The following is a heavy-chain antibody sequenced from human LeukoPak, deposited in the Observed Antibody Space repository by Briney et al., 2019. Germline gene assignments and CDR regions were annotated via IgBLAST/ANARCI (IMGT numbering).Heavy chain of an antibody. V-gene: IGHV3-9*01. D-gene: IGHD6-19*01. CDR1: GFTFDDYA. J-gene: IGHJ3*02. CDR2: ISWNSGSI. Sequence: PGGSLRLSCAASGFTFDDYAMHWVRQAPGKGLEWVSGISWNSGSIGYADSVKGRFTISRDNAKNSLYLQMNSLRAEDTALYYCAKDRFSGWDQDAFDIWGQGTMVTVSS. CDR3: AKDRFSGWDQDAFDI.